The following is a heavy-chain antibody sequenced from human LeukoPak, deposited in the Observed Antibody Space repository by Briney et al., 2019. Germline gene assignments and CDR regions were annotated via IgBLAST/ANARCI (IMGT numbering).Heavy chain of an antibody. CDR2: ISGSGGST. D-gene: IGHD3-10*01. CDR3: AKRGTHYYGSGSYNWFDP. J-gene: IGHJ5*02. V-gene: IGHV3-23*01. Sequence: GGTLRLSCAASGFTFSSYGMSWVRQAPGKGLEWVSAISGSGGSTYYADSVKGRFTISRDNSKNTLYLQMNSLRAEDTAVYYCAKRGTHYYGSGSYNWFDPWGQGTLVTVSS. CDR1: GFTFSSYG.